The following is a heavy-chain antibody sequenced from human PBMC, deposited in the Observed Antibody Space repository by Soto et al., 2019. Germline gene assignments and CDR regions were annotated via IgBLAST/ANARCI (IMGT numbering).Heavy chain of an antibody. J-gene: IGHJ6*02. CDR2: IIPIFGTA. Sequence: GASVKVACKASGGGFSSYAISWVRQAPGQGLEWMGGIIPIFGTANYAQKFQGRVTITADESTSTAYMELSSLRSEDTAVYYCARDDKSSGWYPGYYYYYGMDVWGQGTTVTVSS. CDR1: GGGFSSYA. D-gene: IGHD6-19*01. CDR3: ARDDKSSGWYPGYYYYYGMDV. V-gene: IGHV1-69*13.